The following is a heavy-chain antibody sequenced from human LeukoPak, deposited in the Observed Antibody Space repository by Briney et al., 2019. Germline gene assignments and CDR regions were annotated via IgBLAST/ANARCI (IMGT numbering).Heavy chain of an antibody. CDR3: ARVAPRSDSSAWNDFDS. CDR1: GFTFSSYW. J-gene: IGHJ4*02. Sequence: GGSLRLSCAASGFTFSSYWMSWVRQAPGKGLEWVANIKQDGSEKYYVDSVKGRFTISRDNAKNSLYLQMNSLRAEDTAVYSCARVAPRSDSSAWNDFDSWGQGTLVTVSS. CDR2: IKQDGSEK. D-gene: IGHD6-19*01. V-gene: IGHV3-7*01.